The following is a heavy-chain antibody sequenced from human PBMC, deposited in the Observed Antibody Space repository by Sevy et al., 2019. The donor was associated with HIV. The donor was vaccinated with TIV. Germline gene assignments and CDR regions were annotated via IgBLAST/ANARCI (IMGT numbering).Heavy chain of an antibody. CDR2: MNEDGSVT. Sequence: GGSLRLSCAGSGFSITSYWMHWVRQAPGKGLVWVSRMNEDGSVTNHADPVRGRFTISRDIAKNTLYLQMNSLSVDDTAVYYCVKDFGGPTDYWGQGNVVTVSS. J-gene: IGHJ4*02. V-gene: IGHV3-74*01. CDR3: VKDFGGPTDY. D-gene: IGHD3-16*01. CDR1: GFSITSYW.